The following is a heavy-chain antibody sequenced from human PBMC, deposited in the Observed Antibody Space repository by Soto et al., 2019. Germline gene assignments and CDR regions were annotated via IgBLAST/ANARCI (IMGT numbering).Heavy chain of an antibody. Sequence: GASVKVSCKASGYTFTGYYMHWVRQAPGQGLEWMGWINPNSGGTNYAQKFQGWVTMTRDTSISTAYMELSRLRSDDTAVYYCARDRDSSGWYGRDYYYYYMDVWGKGTTVTVSS. CDR2: INPNSGGT. J-gene: IGHJ6*03. V-gene: IGHV1-2*04. CDR1: GYTFTGYY. D-gene: IGHD6-19*01. CDR3: ARDRDSSGWYGRDYYYYYMDV.